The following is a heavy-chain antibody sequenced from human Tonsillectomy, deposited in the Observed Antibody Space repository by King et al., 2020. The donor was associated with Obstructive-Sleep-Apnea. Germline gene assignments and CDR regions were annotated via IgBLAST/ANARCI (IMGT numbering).Heavy chain of an antibody. CDR1: GGSISSYY. CDR2: IYYSGST. CDR3: ARHSPSDWNYVNFDS. Sequence: VQLQESGPGLVKPSETLSLTCTVSGGSISSYYWSWIRQPPGKGLEWIGYIYYSGSTNYNPSLKSRVTISVDTSKNQFSLKLSSVTAADTAGYYCARHSPSDWNYVNFDSWGQGTLVTVSS. J-gene: IGHJ4*02. V-gene: IGHV4-59*08. D-gene: IGHD1-7*01.